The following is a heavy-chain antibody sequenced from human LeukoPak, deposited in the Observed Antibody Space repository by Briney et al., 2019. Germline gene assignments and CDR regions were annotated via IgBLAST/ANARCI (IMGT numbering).Heavy chain of an antibody. D-gene: IGHD4-23*01. Sequence: SETLSLTCTVSGDSVSSRDLYWAWIRQPPGKGLEWIGSISFTGSAYYNPSLKSRVTISVDTSKNQFSLKLSSVTAADTAVYYCARVPRVRWGPGYGMDVWGQGTTVTVSS. J-gene: IGHJ6*02. CDR1: GDSVSSRDLY. CDR3: ARVPRVRWGPGYGMDV. V-gene: IGHV4-39*07. CDR2: ISFTGSA.